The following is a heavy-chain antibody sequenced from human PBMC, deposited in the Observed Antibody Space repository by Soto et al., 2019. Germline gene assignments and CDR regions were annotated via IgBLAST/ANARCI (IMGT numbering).Heavy chain of an antibody. Sequence: EVQLVESGGGLVKPGGSLRLSCAASGFTFSNDWMNWVCQAPGKGLEWVGRIKSKTYGGTTDYAAPVKGRFTISSDDSQNTLYLQMNSLKTEDTAVYYCTTDIEGRYDSSCYYSLYYYYYGMDVWGQGTTVTVSS. D-gene: IGHD3-22*01. CDR1: GFTFSNDW. CDR2: IKSKTYGGTT. V-gene: IGHV3-15*07. J-gene: IGHJ6*02. CDR3: TTDIEGRYDSSCYYSLYYYYYGMDV.